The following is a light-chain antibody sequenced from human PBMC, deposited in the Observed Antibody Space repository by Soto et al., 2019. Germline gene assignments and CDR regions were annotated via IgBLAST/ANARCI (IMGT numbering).Light chain of an antibody. Sequence: DIQMTQSPSFLSASVGGRVTITCRASQSVTNYLNWYQQKPGKAPKLLIFAASSFQSGVPSRFSGSGSGTDFTLTVTNLQPEGFATYYCQQSDSLPPTFGQGTKVEI. V-gene: IGKV1-39*01. CDR3: QQSDSLPPT. J-gene: IGKJ1*01. CDR1: QSVTNY. CDR2: AAS.